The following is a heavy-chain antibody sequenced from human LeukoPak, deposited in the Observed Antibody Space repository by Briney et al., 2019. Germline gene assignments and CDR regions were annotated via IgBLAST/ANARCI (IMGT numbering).Heavy chain of an antibody. CDR2: IYYSGRT. CDR1: GGSISDGDYF. Sequence: PSETLSLTCTVSGGSISDGDYFWSWIRQLPGKGLEWIGYIYYSGRTDYNPSLKSRLSISVDTSKNQFSLQLGSVTAADTAVYYCARAREGCLRWGQGTLVTVSA. D-gene: IGHD5-12*01. V-gene: IGHV4-31*03. CDR3: ARAREGCLR. J-gene: IGHJ4*02.